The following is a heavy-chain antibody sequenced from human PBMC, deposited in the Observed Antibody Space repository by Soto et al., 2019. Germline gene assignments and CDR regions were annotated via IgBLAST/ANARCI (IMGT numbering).Heavy chain of an antibody. Sequence: SETLSLTCTVSSGSISSTIYSWDWIRQPPGKGLEWIGSIFYSVSTNSNPSLKSRVTISADTSKNQFSLKLSTVTAADTAVYYCARHVSHGVGGHFDYWGQGTLVTVDS. CDR3: ARHVSHGVGGHFDY. D-gene: IGHD1-26*01. V-gene: IGHV4-39*01. CDR1: SGSISSTIYS. CDR2: IFYSVST. J-gene: IGHJ4*02.